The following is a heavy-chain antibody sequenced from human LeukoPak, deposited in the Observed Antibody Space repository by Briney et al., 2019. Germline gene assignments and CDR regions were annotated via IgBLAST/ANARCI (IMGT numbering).Heavy chain of an antibody. J-gene: IGHJ4*02. D-gene: IGHD3-10*01. CDR1: GGTFSSYA. V-gene: IGHV1-69*13. Sequence: SVKVSCKASGGTFSSYAISWVRQAPGQGLEWMGGIIPIFGTANYAQKFQGRVTIPADESTTTAYMELSSLRSEDTAVYYGARTYGSGSYLFDYWGQGTLVTVSS. CDR2: IIPIFGTA. CDR3: ARTYGSGSYLFDY.